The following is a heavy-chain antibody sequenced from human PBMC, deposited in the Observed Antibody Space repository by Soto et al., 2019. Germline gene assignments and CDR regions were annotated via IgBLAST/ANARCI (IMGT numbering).Heavy chain of an antibody. D-gene: IGHD6-19*01. CDR1: GASISSYF. V-gene: IGHV4-4*07. CDR2: ISTSGTT. CDR3: AREAGPDRWFDP. J-gene: IGHJ5*02. Sequence: SETLSLTCTVSGASISSYFWTWIRQPAGKGLDWIGRISTSGTTNYNPSLKSRVTMSVDTSKNHFSLNLSSVIAAGTAVYYCAREAGPDRWFDPWGQGTLVTVSS.